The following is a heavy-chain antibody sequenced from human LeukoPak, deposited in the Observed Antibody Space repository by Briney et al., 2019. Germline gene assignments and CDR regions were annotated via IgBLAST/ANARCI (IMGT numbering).Heavy chain of an antibody. CDR3: AVLIAAAAPFDY. CDR2: INSDGSST. CDR1: GFTFSSYW. V-gene: IGHV3-74*01. Sequence: GGSLRLSCAASGFTFSSYWMHWVRQAPGKGLVWVSRINSDGSSTSYADSVKGRFTISRDNAKNTLYLQMNSLRAEDTAVYYCAVLIAAAAPFDYWGQGTLVTVSS. D-gene: IGHD6-13*01. J-gene: IGHJ4*02.